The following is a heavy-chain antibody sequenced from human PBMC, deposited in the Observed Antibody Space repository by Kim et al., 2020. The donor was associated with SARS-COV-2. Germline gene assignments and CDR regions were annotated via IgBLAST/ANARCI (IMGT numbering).Heavy chain of an antibody. CDR1: GFTVSSNY. D-gene: IGHD3-10*01. CDR2: IYSGGST. J-gene: IGHJ3*02. Sequence: GGSLRLSCAASGFTVSSNYMSWVRQAPGKGLEWVSVIYSGGSTYYADSVKGRFTISRDNSKNTLYLQMNSLRAKDTAVYYCARGIITMVRGDAFDIWGQGTMVTVSS. CDR3: ARGIITMVRGDAFDI. V-gene: IGHV3-66*01.